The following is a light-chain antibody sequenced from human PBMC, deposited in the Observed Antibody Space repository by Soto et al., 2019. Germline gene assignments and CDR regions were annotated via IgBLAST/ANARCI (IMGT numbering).Light chain of an antibody. Sequence: SFLTQPASVSGSPGQSITISCTGSSGDVGGYNYVSWYQQHPGKAPKLIIYEITNRPSGVSNRFSASKSGNTASLTISGLQAEDEAYYYCSSYTNTDTLVVFGTGTKVTVL. CDR2: EIT. V-gene: IGLV2-14*01. J-gene: IGLJ1*01. CDR3: SSYTNTDTLVV. CDR1: SGDVGGYNY.